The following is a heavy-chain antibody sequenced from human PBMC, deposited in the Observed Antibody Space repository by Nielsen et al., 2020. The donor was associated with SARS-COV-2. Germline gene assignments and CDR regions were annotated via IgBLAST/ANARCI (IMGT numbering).Heavy chain of an antibody. J-gene: IGHJ4*02. CDR2: IKQDGSEK. CDR3: ARIQWGGFDY. CDR1: GFTFSSYS. Sequence: GGSLRLSCAASGFTFSSYSMNWVRQAPGKGLEWVANIKQDGSEKYFVDSVKGRFTISRDNAKNSLYLQMNSLRAEDTAVYYCARIQWGGFDYWGQETLVTVSS. D-gene: IGHD3-16*01. V-gene: IGHV3-7*03.